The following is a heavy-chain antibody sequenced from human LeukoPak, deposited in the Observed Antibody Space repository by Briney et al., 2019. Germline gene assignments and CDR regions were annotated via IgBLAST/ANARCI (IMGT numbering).Heavy chain of an antibody. CDR1: GFTFSDYY. CDR2: ISSSGSTI. D-gene: IGHD3-3*01. J-gene: IGHJ4*02. V-gene: IGHV3-11*01. CDR3: AKVVPYYDFWSGSDY. Sequence: GGSLRLSCAASGFTFSDYYMSWIRQAPGKGLEWVSYISSSGSTIYYADSVKGRFTISRDNAKNSLYLQMNSLRAEDTAVYYCAKVVPYYDFWSGSDYWGQGTLVTVSP.